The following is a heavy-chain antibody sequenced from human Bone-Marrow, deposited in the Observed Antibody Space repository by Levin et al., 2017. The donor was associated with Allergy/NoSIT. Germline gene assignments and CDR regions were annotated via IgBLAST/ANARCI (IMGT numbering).Heavy chain of an antibody. V-gene: IGHV4-30-4*01. J-gene: IGHJ3*02. D-gene: IGHD2-2*01. CDR3: AREVRVPGDTDAFDI. CDR1: FFYLLTSPSS. Sequence: LSLPFPFSFFYLLTSPSSSSWIGQRPFPFLSFLFSLPYLFTAHYNPSLTSRVTISIDTSKNQFSLKLSSVTAADTAVYYCAREVRVPGDTDAFDIWGQGTTVTVSS. CDR2: LPYLFTA.